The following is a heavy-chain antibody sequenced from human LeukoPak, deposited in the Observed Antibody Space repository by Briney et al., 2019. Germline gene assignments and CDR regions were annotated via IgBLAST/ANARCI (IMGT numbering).Heavy chain of an antibody. V-gene: IGHV3-23*01. CDR3: AKVVNDFWSGYYPFWFDP. CDR2: ISGSGGST. J-gene: IGHJ5*02. D-gene: IGHD3-3*01. Sequence: PGGSLRLSYAASGFTFSSYAMSWVRQAPGKGLEWVSAISGSGGSTYYADSVKGRFTISRDNSKNTLYLQMNSLRAEDTAVYYCAKVVNDFWSGYYPFWFDPWGQGTLVTVSS. CDR1: GFTFSSYA.